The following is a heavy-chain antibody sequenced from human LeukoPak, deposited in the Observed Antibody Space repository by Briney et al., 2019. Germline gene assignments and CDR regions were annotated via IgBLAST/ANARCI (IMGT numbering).Heavy chain of an antibody. CDR2: VHHSRGT. Sequence: SETLSLTCAVYGGSFSGYYCTWIRQSPGKGLEWIGEVHHSRGTSYNPSLKGRVSMSLDTSEKQFSLKLTSVTDADTGVYYCARATADFWSALSALPNYWGQGTLVTVSS. CDR1: GGSFSGYY. D-gene: IGHD3-3*01. J-gene: IGHJ4*02. V-gene: IGHV4-34*01. CDR3: ARATADFWSALSALPNY.